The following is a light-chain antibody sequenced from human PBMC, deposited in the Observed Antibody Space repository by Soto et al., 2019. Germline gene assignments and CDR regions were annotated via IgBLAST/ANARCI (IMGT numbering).Light chain of an antibody. V-gene: IGLV2-8*01. J-gene: IGLJ2*01. CDR2: EVT. CDR1: SSDVGGYDS. Sequence: QSALTQPPSASGSPGQSVTISCTGSSSDVGGYDSVSWYQQYPGKAPKLMIYEVTKRPSGVPDRFSGSKSGNTASLTVSGLQAEDEADYYCSSYVGINNLVFGGGTKLTVL. CDR3: SSYVGINNLV.